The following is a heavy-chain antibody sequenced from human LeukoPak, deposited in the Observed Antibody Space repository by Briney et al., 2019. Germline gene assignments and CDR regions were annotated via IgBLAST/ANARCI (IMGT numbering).Heavy chain of an antibody. CDR3: ARDRGNWFDS. CDR1: GYTITNNY. V-gene: IGHV1-46*01. J-gene: IGHJ5*01. CDR2: INPSGTGT. Sequence: ASVKVSCKASGYTITNNYMHWVRQAPGQGLEWMGVINPSGTGTSYAQKFQGRVTMTRDMSTSTVYMELSSLKSEDTAVYYCARDRGNWFDSWGQGTLVTVSS.